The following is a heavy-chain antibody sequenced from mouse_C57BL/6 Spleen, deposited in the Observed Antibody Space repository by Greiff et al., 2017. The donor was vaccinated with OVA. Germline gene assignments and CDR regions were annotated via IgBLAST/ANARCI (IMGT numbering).Heavy chain of an antibody. CDR3: AGGNFDY. J-gene: IGHJ2*01. CDR1: GYAFSSSW. CDR2: IYPGDGDT. Sequence: VKLMESGPELVKPGASVKISCKASGYAFSSSWMNWVKQRPGKGLEWIGRIYPGDGDTNYNGKFKGKATLTADKSSSTAYMQLSSLTSEDSAVYFCAGGNFDYWGQGTTLTVSS. V-gene: IGHV1-82*01. D-gene: IGHD1-1*02.